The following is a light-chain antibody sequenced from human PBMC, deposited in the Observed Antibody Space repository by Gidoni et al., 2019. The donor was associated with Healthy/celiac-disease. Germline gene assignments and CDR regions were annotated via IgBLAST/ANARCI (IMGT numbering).Light chain of an antibody. J-gene: IGKJ2*01. CDR3: MQADT. CDR2: WGS. V-gene: IGKV2-28*01. CDR1: QSLLHSNGYNY. Sequence: DIVMTQSPLSLPVTPGEPASISCRSSQSLLHSNGYNYLDWYLQKPGQSPQLLIYWGSNRASGVPDRFSGSGSGTDFTLKISRVEAEDVGVYYCMQADTFGQGTKLEIK.